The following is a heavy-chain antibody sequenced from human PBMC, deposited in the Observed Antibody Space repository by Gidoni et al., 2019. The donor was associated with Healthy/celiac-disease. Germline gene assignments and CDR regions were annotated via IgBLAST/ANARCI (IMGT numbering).Heavy chain of an antibody. Sequence: QVQLVESGGGLVKPGGSLRLSCAASGFTFSDYYMSWIRQAPGKGLEWVSYISSSGSTIYYADSVKGRFTISRDNAKNSLYLQMNSLRAEDTAVYYCARDRIHGIAAAGTGVQWFDPWGQGTLVTVSS. J-gene: IGHJ5*02. CDR1: GFTFSDYY. V-gene: IGHV3-11*01. CDR3: ARDRIHGIAAAGTGVQWFDP. D-gene: IGHD6-13*01. CDR2: ISSSGSTI.